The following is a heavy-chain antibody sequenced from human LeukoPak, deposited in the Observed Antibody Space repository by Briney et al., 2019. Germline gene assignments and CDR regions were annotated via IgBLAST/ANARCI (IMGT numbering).Heavy chain of an antibody. CDR3: ARGDTVTAIRY. Sequence: SETLSLTCTVSGGSISSYYWSWIRQPPGKGLEWIGYIYCSGSTNYNPSLKSRVTISVDTSKNQFSLKLSSVTAADTAVYYCARGDTVTAIRYWGQGTLVTVSS. CDR2: IYCSGST. D-gene: IGHD2-21*02. CDR1: GGSISSYY. J-gene: IGHJ4*02. V-gene: IGHV4-59*01.